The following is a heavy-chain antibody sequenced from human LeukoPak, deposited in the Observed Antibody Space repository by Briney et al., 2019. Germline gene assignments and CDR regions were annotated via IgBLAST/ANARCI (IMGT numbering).Heavy chain of an antibody. CDR3: ARGEVQYCSGGSCYSLGFYYYYYGMDV. Sequence: GGSLRLSCAASGFTFSSYAMHWVRQAPGKGLEWVAVISYDGSNKYYADSVEGRFTVSRDNSKNTLYLQMNSLRAEDTAVYYCARGEVQYCSGGSCYSLGFYYYYYGMDVWGQGTTVTVSS. J-gene: IGHJ6*02. CDR2: ISYDGSNK. CDR1: GFTFSSYA. V-gene: IGHV3-30-3*01. D-gene: IGHD2-15*01.